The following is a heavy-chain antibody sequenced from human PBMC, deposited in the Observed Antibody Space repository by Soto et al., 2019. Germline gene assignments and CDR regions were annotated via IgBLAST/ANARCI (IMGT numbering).Heavy chain of an antibody. J-gene: IGHJ6*02. V-gene: IGHV4-34*01. Sequence: SETLSLTCAVYGGSFSDYYWSWIRQPPGKGLEWIGEINHSGSTNYNPSLKSRVTISVDTSKNQFSLKLSSVTAADTAVYYCARDPRLRFLEWSPPPNYYYYGMDVWGQGTTVTVSS. CDR3: ARDPRLRFLEWSPPPNYYYYGMDV. CDR1: GGSFSDYY. CDR2: INHSGST. D-gene: IGHD3-3*01.